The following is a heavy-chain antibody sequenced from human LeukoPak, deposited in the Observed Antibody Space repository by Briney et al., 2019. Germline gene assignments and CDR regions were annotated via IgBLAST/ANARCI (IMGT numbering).Heavy chain of an antibody. Sequence: ASVKVSCKASGGTFSRYAISWVRQAPGQGLEWMGGIIPIFGTANYAQKFQGRVTITADESTSTAYMELSSLRSEDTAVYYCATALTVVTGDAFDIWGQGTMVTVSS. V-gene: IGHV1-69*13. CDR1: GGTFSRYA. CDR3: ATALTVVTGDAFDI. J-gene: IGHJ3*02. D-gene: IGHD4-23*01. CDR2: IIPIFGTA.